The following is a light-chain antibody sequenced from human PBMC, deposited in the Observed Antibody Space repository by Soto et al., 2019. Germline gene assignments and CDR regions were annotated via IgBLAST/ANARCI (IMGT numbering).Light chain of an antibody. CDR1: QGISNY. J-gene: IGKJ5*01. Sequence: DIQMTQSPSSLSASAGDRVTITCRASQGISNYLAWYQQRPGKVPKLLIYTASTLQSGVPSRFSGSGSGTDFTLTISSLQPEDFAIYYCQQTYTTPEITFGQGTRLEIK. CDR2: TAS. V-gene: IGKV1-27*01. CDR3: QQTYTTPEIT.